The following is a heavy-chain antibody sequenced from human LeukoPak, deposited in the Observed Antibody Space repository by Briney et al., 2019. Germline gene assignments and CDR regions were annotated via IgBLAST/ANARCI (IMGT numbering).Heavy chain of an antibody. J-gene: IGHJ4*02. V-gene: IGHV3-64*01. D-gene: IGHD2-21*01. CDR3: AREERGQAINY. CDR1: GFTFSSYA. CDR2: INGNGDST. Sequence: QPGGSLRLSCSASGFTFSSYAMHWVRQAPGKGLEFVSAINGNGDSTYYANSVKGRFTISRDNSKNTLHLQMGSLRAEDMAVYYCAREERGQAINYWGQGTLVTVSS.